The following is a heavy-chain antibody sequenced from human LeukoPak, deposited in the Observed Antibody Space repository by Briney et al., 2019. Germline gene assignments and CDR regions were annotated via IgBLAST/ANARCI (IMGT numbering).Heavy chain of an antibody. CDR2: ISGSSRTI. J-gene: IGHJ4*02. Sequence: GGSLRLSCAASGFTFSSYSMNWVRQAPGKGLEWVSSISGSSRTIYYADSVKGRFTISRDNAKNSLYLQMNSLGAEDTALYYCARRNYYDGSGYPGAVDNWGQGTLVTVSS. CDR3: ARRNYYDGSGYPGAVDN. D-gene: IGHD3-22*01. CDR1: GFTFSSYS. V-gene: IGHV3-48*04.